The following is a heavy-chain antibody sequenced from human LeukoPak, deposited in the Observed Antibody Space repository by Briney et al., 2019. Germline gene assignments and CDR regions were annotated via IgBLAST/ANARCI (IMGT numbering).Heavy chain of an antibody. D-gene: IGHD3-9*01. CDR2: ISAYNGNT. CDR1: GYTFTSYG. CDR3: ARVTDILTGYYPKDY. V-gene: IGHV1-18*01. Sequence: GASVKVSCKASGYTFTSYGISWVRQAPGQGLEWVGWISAYNGNTNYAQKLQGRVTMTTDTSTSTAYMELRSLRSDDTAVYYCARVTDILTGYYPKDYWGQGTLVTVSS. J-gene: IGHJ4*02.